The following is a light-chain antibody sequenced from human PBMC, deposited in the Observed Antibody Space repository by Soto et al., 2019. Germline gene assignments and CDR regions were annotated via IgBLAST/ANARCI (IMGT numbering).Light chain of an antibody. CDR3: SSYTNSGTYV. CDR2: DVS. CDR1: SSDVGAYNY. V-gene: IGLV2-14*01. Sequence: QSALTQPASVSGSPGQSITISCTGTSSDVGAYNYVSWYQQHPGKAPKLMIYDVSNRPSGISDRFSVSKSGNTASLTISNRRADDEADYYCSSYTNSGTYVFGTGTKVTVL. J-gene: IGLJ1*01.